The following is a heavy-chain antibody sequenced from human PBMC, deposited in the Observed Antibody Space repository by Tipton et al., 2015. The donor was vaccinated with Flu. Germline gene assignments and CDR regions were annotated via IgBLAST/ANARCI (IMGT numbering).Heavy chain of an antibody. CDR1: GDSIGSGYY. D-gene: IGHD4-11*01. V-gene: IGHV4-38-2*01. J-gene: IGHJ5*01. CDR2: IYQTGST. CDR3: ARRHYSNYVSDPKSWFDS. Sequence: TLSLTCSVSGDSIGSGYYWGWIRQPPGKGLEWIGNIYQTGSTYYSPSLKSRVQISVDRSKNHFSLRLNSVTAADTAVYFCARRHYSNYVSDPKSWFDSWGQGTLVTVSS.